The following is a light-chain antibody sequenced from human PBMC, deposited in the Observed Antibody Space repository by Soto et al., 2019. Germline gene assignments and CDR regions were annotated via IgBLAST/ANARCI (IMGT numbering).Light chain of an antibody. J-gene: IGKJ4*01. CDR1: QSISSW. Sequence: DIQMSNSPSTLSASVGDRVTITCRASQSISSWLAWYQQKPGKAPKLLIYKASSLESGVPSRFSGSGSGTEFTLTISSLQPDDFTTYYCQQSYCTPLTFGGGTKVDIK. CDR3: QQSYCTPLT. V-gene: IGKV1-5*03. CDR2: KAS.